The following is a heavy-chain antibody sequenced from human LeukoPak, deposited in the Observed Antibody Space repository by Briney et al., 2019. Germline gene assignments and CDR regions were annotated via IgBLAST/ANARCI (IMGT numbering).Heavy chain of an antibody. J-gene: IGHJ4*02. D-gene: IGHD3-9*01. CDR3: AREKIPYYDILTGYLDY. V-gene: IGHV3-33*01. CDR2: IWYDGSNK. Sequence: GGSLRLSCAASGFTFSSYGMHWVRQAPGKGLEWVAVIWYDGSNKYYADSVKGRFTISRENSKNTLYLQMNSLRAEDTAVYYCAREKIPYYDILTGYLDYWGQGTLVTVSS. CDR1: GFTFSSYG.